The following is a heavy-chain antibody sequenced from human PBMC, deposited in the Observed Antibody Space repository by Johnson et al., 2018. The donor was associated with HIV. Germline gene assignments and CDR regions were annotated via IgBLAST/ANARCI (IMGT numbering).Heavy chain of an antibody. CDR1: RFTFSSYG. CDR3: ARDRGVAVVIATEGGAFDI. CDR2: ISYDGSNK. D-gene: IGHD2-21*01. V-gene: IGHV3-30*19. Sequence: QVQLVESGGGVVQPGRSLRLSCAASRFTFSSYGMHWVRQAPGKGLEWVAVISYDGSNKYYADSVKGRFTISRGNSKNTLYLQMNSLRAEDTAVYYCARDRGVAVVIATEGGAFDIWGQGTMVTVSS. J-gene: IGHJ3*02.